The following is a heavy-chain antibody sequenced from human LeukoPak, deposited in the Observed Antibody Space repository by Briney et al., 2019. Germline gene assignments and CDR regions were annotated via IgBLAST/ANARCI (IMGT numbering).Heavy chain of an antibody. CDR2: IGRSGADI. V-gene: IGHV3-23*01. CDR1: GFSFNSYA. Sequence: PGGSLRLSCAASGFSFNSYAMAWVRQAPGKGLEWVSVIGRSGADIQYADSVKGRFTISRDNSENTLYLQMSSLRAEDTAVYYCAKYAPPTTVVTRYFDYWGQGTLVTVSS. J-gene: IGHJ4*02. CDR3: AKYAPPTTVVTRYFDY. D-gene: IGHD4-23*01.